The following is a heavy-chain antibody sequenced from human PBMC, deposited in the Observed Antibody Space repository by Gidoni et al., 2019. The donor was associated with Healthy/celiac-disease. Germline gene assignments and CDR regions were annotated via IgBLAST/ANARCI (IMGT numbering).Heavy chain of an antibody. CDR1: GFAFSSYA. J-gene: IGHJ4*02. CDR2: ISGSGGST. V-gene: IGHV3-23*01. CDR3: AKGNNGDYGVLDY. Sequence: EVQLLESGGGLVQPGGSLILSCAASGFAFSSYAVSWVRQAPGKGREWVSAISGSGGSTSYADSVNGRFTISRDNTQNTLYLHMNSLRAAEKAVYYCAKGNNGDYGVLDYWGREPLVPVS. D-gene: IGHD4-17*01.